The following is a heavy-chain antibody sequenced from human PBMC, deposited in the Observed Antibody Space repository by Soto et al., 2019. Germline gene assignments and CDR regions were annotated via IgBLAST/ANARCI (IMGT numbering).Heavy chain of an antibody. J-gene: IGHJ4*02. Sequence: EEQLVESGGGQVQPGGSLRLSCAASGFTVSSNYMSWVRQAPGRGLEWVSTIWSGGTTYYADSVKGRFTISRDDSKNTLYLQMNSLRAEDTALYYCARECGFFATWGQGTLVTVSS. CDR2: IWSGGTT. CDR1: GFTVSSNY. CDR3: ARECGFFAT. V-gene: IGHV3-66*01.